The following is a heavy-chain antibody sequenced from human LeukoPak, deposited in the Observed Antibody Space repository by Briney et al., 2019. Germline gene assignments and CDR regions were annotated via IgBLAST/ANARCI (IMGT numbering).Heavy chain of an antibody. D-gene: IGHD2/OR15-2a*01. CDR3: ATSGLSRFGF. CDR1: GFTFSNYA. V-gene: IGHV3-23*01. Sequence: GRSLRLSCAASGFTFSNYAMSWVRHAPRKGLEWVSAFSGSGGSTYYADSVKGRFTISRDNSKNTLYLQMNSLRAEDTAVYYCATSGLSRFGFWGQGTLVTVSS. CDR2: FSGSGGST. J-gene: IGHJ4*02.